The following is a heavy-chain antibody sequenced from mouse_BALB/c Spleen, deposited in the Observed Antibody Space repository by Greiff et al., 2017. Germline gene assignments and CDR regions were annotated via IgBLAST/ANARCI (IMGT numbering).Heavy chain of an antibody. J-gene: IGHJ4*01. Sequence: VQLQESGAELARPGASVKMSCKASGYTFTSYTMHWVKQRPGQGLEWIGYINPSSGYTNYNQKFKDKATLTADKSSSTAYMQLSSLTSEDSAVYYCARQLTGTGAMDDWGQGTSVTVSS. V-gene: IGHV1-4*01. CDR3: ARQLTGTGAMDD. CDR2: INPSSGYT. D-gene: IGHD4-1*01. CDR1: GYTFTSYT.